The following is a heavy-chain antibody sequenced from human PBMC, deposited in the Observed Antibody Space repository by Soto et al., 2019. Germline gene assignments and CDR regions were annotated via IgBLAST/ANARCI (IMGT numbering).Heavy chain of an antibody. Sequence: PGGSLRLSCAASGFTFSSYTMAWVCQAPGKGLEWVSAISDSGGSPYYADSVQGRFTISRDNSKNTLFLLMNSLRAEDTATYYCTKARRRGNPFYVPAYWAHGTLVPVSS. D-gene: IGHD3-10*01. V-gene: IGHV3-23*01. J-gene: IGHJ4*01. CDR1: GFTFSSYT. CDR3: TKARRRGNPFYVPAY. CDR2: ISDSGGSP.